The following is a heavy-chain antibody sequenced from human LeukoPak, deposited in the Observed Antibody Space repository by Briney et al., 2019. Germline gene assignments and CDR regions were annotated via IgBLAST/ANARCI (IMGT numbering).Heavy chain of an antibody. CDR3: ARRYDSWSGYSVLDYYYGMDV. V-gene: IGHV3-30*03. Sequence: GGSLRLSCAASGFXFSSYGIHWVRQAPGKGLEWVAVISYDGSNKYYADSVKGRLTISRDNSKNTLYLQMNSLRAEDTAVYYCARRYDSWSGYSVLDYYYGMDVWGQGTTVTVSS. J-gene: IGHJ6*02. CDR1: GFXFSSYG. D-gene: IGHD3-3*01. CDR2: ISYDGSNK.